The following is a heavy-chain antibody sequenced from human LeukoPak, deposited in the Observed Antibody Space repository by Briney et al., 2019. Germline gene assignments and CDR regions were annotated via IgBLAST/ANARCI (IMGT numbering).Heavy chain of an antibody. D-gene: IGHD3-16*02. V-gene: IGHV1-58*01. J-gene: IGHJ3*02. Sequence: GTSVKVSCKASGFTFTSSAVQWVRQARGQRLEWIGWIVVGSGNTNYARTFQERVTTTRDMSTSTAYMELSSLRSEDTAVYYCAAARYDYVWGSYRYDAFDIWGQGTMVTVSS. CDR1: GFTFTSSA. CDR2: IVVGSGNT. CDR3: AAARYDYVWGSYRYDAFDI.